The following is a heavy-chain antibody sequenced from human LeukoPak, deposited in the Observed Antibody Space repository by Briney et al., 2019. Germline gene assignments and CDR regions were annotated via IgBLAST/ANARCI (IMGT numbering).Heavy chain of an antibody. CDR3: AKGGLWQWPPGAFDI. D-gene: IGHD6-19*01. J-gene: IGHJ3*02. CDR1: GFTFSSHA. CDR2: ISGSGGST. V-gene: IGHV3-23*01. Sequence: PGGPLRLSCAASGFTFSSHAMSWVRQAPGEGLEWVSAISGSGGSTYYADSVKGRFTISRDNSKNTLYLQMNSLRAEDTAVYYCAKGGLWQWPPGAFDIWGQGTMVTVSS.